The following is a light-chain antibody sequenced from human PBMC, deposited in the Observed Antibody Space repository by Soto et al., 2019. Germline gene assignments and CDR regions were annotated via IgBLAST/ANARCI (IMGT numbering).Light chain of an antibody. J-gene: IGKJ2*01. CDR3: LQDYNYPYT. CDR1: LAIRDD. Sequence: IQMTQSPSSLSASVGDIVTITCRASLAIRDDVSWYQQRPGQAPKLLIYAASRLQSGVPSRFSGSGSGTDFTLTIGDLQPEDFATYYCLQDYNYPYTFGQGTKLEIK. CDR2: AAS. V-gene: IGKV1-6*01.